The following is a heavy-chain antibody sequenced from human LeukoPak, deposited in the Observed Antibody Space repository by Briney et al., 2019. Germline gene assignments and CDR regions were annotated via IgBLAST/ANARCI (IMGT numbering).Heavy chain of an antibody. J-gene: IGHJ5*02. CDR1: DGSINSYY. Sequence: SETLSLTCSVSDGSINSYYWNWIRRPPGKGLEWIGYIYYNGNTNYSPSLKSRVTMSVDTSKNLFSLKVSSVTAADTAVYYCARAPYCSSTSCYPSWFDPWGQGTLVTVSS. V-gene: IGHV4-59*12. CDR3: ARAPYCSSTSCYPSWFDP. D-gene: IGHD2-2*01. CDR2: IYYNGNT.